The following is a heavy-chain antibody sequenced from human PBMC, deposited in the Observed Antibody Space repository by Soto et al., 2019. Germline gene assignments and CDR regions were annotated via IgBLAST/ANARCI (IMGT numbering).Heavy chain of an antibody. J-gene: IGHJ5*02. D-gene: IGHD4-4*01. CDR3: VRGGSNYAS. Sequence: GGSLRLSCTASGFTFSDSWMTWVRQAPGKGLEWVARIKPDESEKKYADSVKGRFSISRDNAKNSMYLQMDSLRGEDTAVYYCVRGGSNYASWGQGTLVTVAS. V-gene: IGHV3-7*01. CDR2: IKPDESEK. CDR1: GFTFSDSW.